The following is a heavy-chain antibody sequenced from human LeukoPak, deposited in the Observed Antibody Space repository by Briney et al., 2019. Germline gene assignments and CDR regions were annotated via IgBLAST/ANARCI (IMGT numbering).Heavy chain of an antibody. D-gene: IGHD3-10*01. Sequence: PSETLSLTCTVSGGSISGTTSYWGWIRQPPGMGLQWIGSIYYSGNTYYNPSLKSRVTISVDTSKNQFSLTLNSVTAADTAVYYCATLLSAPRDSWGQGTLVTVSS. V-gene: IGHV4-39*01. CDR1: GGSISGTTSY. CDR3: ATLLSAPRDS. CDR2: IYYSGNT. J-gene: IGHJ4*02.